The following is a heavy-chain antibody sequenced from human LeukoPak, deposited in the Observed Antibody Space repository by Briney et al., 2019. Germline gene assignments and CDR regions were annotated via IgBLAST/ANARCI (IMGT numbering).Heavy chain of an antibody. J-gene: IGHJ4*02. CDR3: ARLRAYGSGSYHYFDY. CDR1: GFTFSSYW. Sequence: GGSLRLSCAASGFTFSSYWMHWVRQAPGKGLVWVSRINSDGSSTSYADSVKGRFTISRDNAKNTLYLQMNSLRAEDTAVYYCARLRAYGSGSYHYFDYWGQGTLVTVSS. V-gene: IGHV3-74*01. D-gene: IGHD3-10*01. CDR2: INSDGSST.